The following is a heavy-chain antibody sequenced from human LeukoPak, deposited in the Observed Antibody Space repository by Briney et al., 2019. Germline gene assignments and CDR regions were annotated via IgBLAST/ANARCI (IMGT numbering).Heavy chain of an antibody. CDR2: INVDGSRK. V-gene: IGHV3-74*01. D-gene: IGHD1-14*01. Sequence: GGTLRLSCVASGFIFSNYWMHWVRQVPGKGLLWVSRINVDGSRKIYADSVKGRFAISRDNAKNTVSLQMNSLRVDDTAVYYCVGDLLIGGGSWSVPSLDSWGQGILVTVSS. J-gene: IGHJ4*02. CDR1: GFIFSNYW. CDR3: VGDLLIGGGSWSVPSLDS.